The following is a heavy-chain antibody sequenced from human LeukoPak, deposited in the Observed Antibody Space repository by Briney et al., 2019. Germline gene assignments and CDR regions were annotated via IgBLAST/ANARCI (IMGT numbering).Heavy chain of an antibody. CDR3: ARVSGGTYPDY. V-gene: IGHV4-59*01. CDR2: IYCSGST. D-gene: IGHD1-26*01. Sequence: PRTLCLTSTVSGVSTTSSYWSWIRQHPRDALEWFRYIYCSGSTNCNPSLYSRVTISVDTSKNQFSLKLSSVTAADTAVYYCARVSGGTYPDYWGQGTLVTVSP. CDR1: GVSTTSSY. J-gene: IGHJ4*02.